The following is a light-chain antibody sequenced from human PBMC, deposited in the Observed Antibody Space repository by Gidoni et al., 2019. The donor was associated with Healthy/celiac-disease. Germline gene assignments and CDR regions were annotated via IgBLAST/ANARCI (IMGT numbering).Light chain of an antibody. CDR1: SSDVGGYNY. Sequence: QSALTQPASVSGSPGQSISISCTGTSSDVGGYNYVSWYQQHPGKAPKLIIYDVSNRPSGVSNRFSGSKSDNTASLTISGLQAEDEADYYCSSYTSSSPWVFGGGTKLTVL. CDR2: DVS. V-gene: IGLV2-14*03. CDR3: SSYTSSSPWV. J-gene: IGLJ3*02.